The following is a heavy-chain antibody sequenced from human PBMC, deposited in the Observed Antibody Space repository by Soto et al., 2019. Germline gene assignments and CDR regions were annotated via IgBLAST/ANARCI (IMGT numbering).Heavy chain of an antibody. Sequence: PGGSLRLSYAASGFTFSSYAMHWVRQAPGKGLEWVAVISYDGSNKYYADSVKGRFTISRDNSKNTLYLQMNSLRAEDTAVYYCARDSSDGYNAASDAFDIWGQGTMVTVSS. CDR2: ISYDGSNK. V-gene: IGHV3-30-3*01. CDR3: ARDSSDGYNAASDAFDI. CDR1: GFTFSSYA. J-gene: IGHJ3*02. D-gene: IGHD2-21*01.